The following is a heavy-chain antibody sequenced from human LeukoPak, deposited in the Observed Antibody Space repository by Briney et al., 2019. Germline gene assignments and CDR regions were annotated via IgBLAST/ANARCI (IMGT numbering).Heavy chain of an antibody. J-gene: IGHJ5*02. V-gene: IGHV4-4*07. CDR2: IYTSGST. D-gene: IGHD3-3*01. CDR1: GGSISSYY. Sequence: TSETLSLTCTVSGGSISSYYWSWIRQPAGKGLEWIGRIYTSGSTNYNPSLKSRVTMSVDTSKNQFSLKLSSVTAADTAVYYCARGFTIFGVVTPGNWFDPWGQGTLVTVSS. CDR3: ARGFTIFGVVTPGNWFDP.